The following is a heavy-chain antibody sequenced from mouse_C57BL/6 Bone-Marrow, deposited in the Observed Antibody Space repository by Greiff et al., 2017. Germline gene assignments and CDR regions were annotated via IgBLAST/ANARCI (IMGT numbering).Heavy chain of an antibody. D-gene: IGHD4-1*01. CDR1: GYTFTEYT. V-gene: IGHV1-62-2*01. CDR2: FYPGSGSI. Sequence: QVQLQQSGAELVKPGASVKLSCKASGYTFTEYTIHWVKQRSGQGLEWIGWFYPGSGSIKYNEKFKDKAALTADKSSSTVYMELSSLTSEDSAVYFCERHETALSNWPGAMDYWGQGTSVTVSS. J-gene: IGHJ4*01. CDR3: ERHETALSNWPGAMDY.